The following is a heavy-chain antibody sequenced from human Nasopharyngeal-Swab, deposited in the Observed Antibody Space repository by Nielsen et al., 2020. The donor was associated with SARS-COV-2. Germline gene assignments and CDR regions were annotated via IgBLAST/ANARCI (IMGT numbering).Heavy chain of an antibody. J-gene: IGHJ4*02. CDR2: IKSKTDGGTT. Sequence: GSLTISCAASGFTFSNAWMGWVRQAPGKGLEWVGRIKSKTDGGTTDYAAPVKGRFTISRDDSKNTLYLQMNSLKTEDTAVYYCGKAVAGTVDYWGQGTLVTVSS. D-gene: IGHD6-19*01. CDR1: GFTFSNAW. V-gene: IGHV3-15*01. CDR3: GKAVAGTVDY.